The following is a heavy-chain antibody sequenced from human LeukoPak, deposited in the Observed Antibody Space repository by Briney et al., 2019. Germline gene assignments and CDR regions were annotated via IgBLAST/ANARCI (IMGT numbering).Heavy chain of an antibody. CDR2: IYHSGST. V-gene: IGHV4-30-2*01. CDR1: GGSISSGGYY. Sequence: SETLSLTCTVSGGSISSGGYYWSWIRQPPGKGLEWIGYIYHSGSTYYNPSLKSRVTISVDRSKNQFSLKLSSVTAADTAVYYCARGSMFGHYYDSRAAAFDIWGQGTMVTVSS. CDR3: ARGSMFGHYYDSRAAAFDI. D-gene: IGHD3-22*01. J-gene: IGHJ3*02.